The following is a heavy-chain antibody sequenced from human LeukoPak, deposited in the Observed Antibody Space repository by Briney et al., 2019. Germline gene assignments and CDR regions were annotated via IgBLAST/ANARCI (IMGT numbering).Heavy chain of an antibody. V-gene: IGHV3-53*01. CDR3: AKDISYGDPDAFDI. J-gene: IGHJ3*02. CDR1: GFTVSSNY. Sequence: GGSLRLSCAASGFTVSSNYMSWVRQAPGKGLEWVSVIYSDGSTYYADSVKGRFTISRDNSKNTLYLQMNSLRAEDTAVYYCAKDISYGDPDAFDIWGQGTMVTVSS. CDR2: IYSDGST. D-gene: IGHD4-17*01.